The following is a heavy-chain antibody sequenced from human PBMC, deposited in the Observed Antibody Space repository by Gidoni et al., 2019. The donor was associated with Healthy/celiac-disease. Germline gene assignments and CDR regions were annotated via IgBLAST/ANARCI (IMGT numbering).Heavy chain of an antibody. CDR3: ARAGGYPRAYYYYGMDV. D-gene: IGHD3-16*01. J-gene: IGHJ6*02. CDR2: INHSGST. Sequence: QVQLQQWGAGLLKPSETLSLTCAVYGGSFSGYYWSWIRQPPGKGLEWIGEINHSGSTNYNPSLKSRVTISVDTSKNQFSLKLSSVTAADTAVYYCARAGGYPRAYYYYGMDVWGQGTTVTVSS. V-gene: IGHV4-34*01. CDR1: GGSFSGYY.